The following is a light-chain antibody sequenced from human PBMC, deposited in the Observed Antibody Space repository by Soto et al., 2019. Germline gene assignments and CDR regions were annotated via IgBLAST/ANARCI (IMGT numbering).Light chain of an antibody. CDR3: QYYGRSPLT. CDR1: QTINKNY. Sequence: EIVLTQSPGTLSLSPGERATLSCRASQTINKNYFAWYQQKPGQAPRPLMYSASSRATGIPDRFSGSGSGTDFTLTISRLEPEDFVVYYCQYYGRSPLTFGGGTKVEIK. J-gene: IGKJ4*01. V-gene: IGKV3-20*01. CDR2: SAS.